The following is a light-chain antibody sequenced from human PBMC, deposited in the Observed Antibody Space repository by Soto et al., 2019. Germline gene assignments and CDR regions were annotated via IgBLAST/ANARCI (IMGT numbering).Light chain of an antibody. CDR1: SSDVGGYNY. J-gene: IGLJ1*01. V-gene: IGLV2-14*01. CDR2: EVS. CDR3: SSYTSSSTPYYV. Sequence: LTQPASVSVSPGQSITISCTGTSSDVGGYNYVSWYQQHPGKAPKLMIYEVSNRPSGVSNRFSGSKSGNTASLTISGLQAEDEADYCCSSYTSSSTPYYVFGTGTKVTVL.